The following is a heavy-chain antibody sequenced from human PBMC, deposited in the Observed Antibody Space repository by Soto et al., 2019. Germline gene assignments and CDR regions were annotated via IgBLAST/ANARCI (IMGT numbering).Heavy chain of an antibody. CDR1: GYTFTSYG. Sequence: GASVKVSCKASGYTFTSYGISWVRQVPGQGLEWMGWISAYNGNTNYAQKLQGRVTMTTDTSTSTAYMELRSLRSDDTAVYYCGRDLHSSSPAAWYFDYWGQGTLVTVSS. D-gene: IGHD6-6*01. V-gene: IGHV1-18*01. J-gene: IGHJ4*02. CDR3: GRDLHSSSPAAWYFDY. CDR2: ISAYNGNT.